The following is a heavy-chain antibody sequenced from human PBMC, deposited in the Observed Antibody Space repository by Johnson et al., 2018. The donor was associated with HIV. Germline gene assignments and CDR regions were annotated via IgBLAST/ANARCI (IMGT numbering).Heavy chain of an antibody. CDR1: GFTFDDYG. CDR2: IRYDGSNK. J-gene: IGHJ3*02. CDR3: AKDPSYIVATAMTDAFDI. D-gene: IGHD5-12*01. V-gene: IGHV3-30*02. Sequence: QMLLVESGGGLVQPGGSLRLSCAASGFTFDDYGMSWVRQAPGKGLEWVAFIRYDGSNKYYADSVKGRFTISRDNSKNTLYLQMNSLRAEDTAVYYCAKDPSYIVATAMTDAFDIWGQGTMVTVSS.